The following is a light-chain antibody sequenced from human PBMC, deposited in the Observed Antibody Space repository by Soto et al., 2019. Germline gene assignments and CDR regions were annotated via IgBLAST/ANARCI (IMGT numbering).Light chain of an antibody. CDR3: QQDNRAARS. CDR1: QGISNY. V-gene: IGKV1-27*01. J-gene: IGKJ1*01. Sequence: DIHMNSPPSSLSASVGDRVPITCRASQGISNYLAWYQQKPGKVPKLLIYAASTVQSGVPSRFSGSDCGTDLTLTISSLQPEDVATYYCQQDNRAARSFGTGKKVAIK. CDR2: AAS.